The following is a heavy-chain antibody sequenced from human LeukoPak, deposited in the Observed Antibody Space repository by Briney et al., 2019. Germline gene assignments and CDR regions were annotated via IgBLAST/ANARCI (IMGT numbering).Heavy chain of an antibody. CDR2: IYYSGST. CDR3: ARGFYDSSGYYPFDY. D-gene: IGHD3-22*01. J-gene: IGHJ4*02. V-gene: IGHV4-30-4*01. CDR1: GGSISSGDYY. Sequence: PSQTLSLTCTVSGGSISSGDYYWSWLRQPPGKGLEWIGYIYYSGSTYYNPSLKSRVTISVDTSKNQFSLKLSSVTAADTAVYYCARGFYDSSGYYPFDYWGQGTLVTVSS.